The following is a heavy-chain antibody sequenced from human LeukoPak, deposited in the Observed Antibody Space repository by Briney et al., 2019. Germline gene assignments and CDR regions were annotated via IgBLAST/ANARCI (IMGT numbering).Heavy chain of an antibody. Sequence: GGSLRLSCVASGFVFSNYWMGWVRQAPGKGLEWVANIKEDGGETYYVDSVKGRFTISRDNAKNSLDLQMNSLRDEDTAVYYCARRKEVQTTFDYWGQGTVVTVS. J-gene: IGHJ4*02. CDR1: GFVFSNYW. CDR2: IKEDGGET. CDR3: ARRKEVQTTFDY. V-gene: IGHV3-7*01. D-gene: IGHD4/OR15-4a*01.